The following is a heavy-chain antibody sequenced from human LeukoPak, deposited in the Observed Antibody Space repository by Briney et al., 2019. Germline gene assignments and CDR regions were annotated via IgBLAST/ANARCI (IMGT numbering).Heavy chain of an antibody. Sequence: ASVKVSCKASGYTFTSYDINWVRQATGQGLEWMGWMNPNNGNTGYAQKFQGRVTMTRDTSTSTVYTELSSLRSEDTAVYYCAALVNGDYDLCDYWGQGTLVTVSS. J-gene: IGHJ4*02. D-gene: IGHD4-17*01. V-gene: IGHV1-8*01. CDR1: GYTFTSYD. CDR3: AALVNGDYDLCDY. CDR2: MNPNNGNT.